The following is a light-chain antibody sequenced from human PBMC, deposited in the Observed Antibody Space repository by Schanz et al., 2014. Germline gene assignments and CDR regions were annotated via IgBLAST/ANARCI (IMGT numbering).Light chain of an antibody. Sequence: QSVLTQPPSSSGTPGQRVTISCSGSSSNIGDNTVHWYQQFPGSAPKLLIYSDYQRPSGVPDRFSGSKSGTSASLAISGLQSEDEADYYCAAWDDSLNGGVFGGGTKLTVL. CDR3: AAWDDSLNGGV. CDR2: SDY. J-gene: IGLJ3*02. CDR1: SSNIGDNT. V-gene: IGLV1-44*01.